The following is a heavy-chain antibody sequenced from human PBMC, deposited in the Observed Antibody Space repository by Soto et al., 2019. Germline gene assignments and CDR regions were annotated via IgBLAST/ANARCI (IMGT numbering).Heavy chain of an antibody. V-gene: IGHV3-15*07. Sequence: GGSLRLSCAASGFTFSNAWMNWVRQAPGKGLERVGRIKSKTDGGTKDYAAPVKGRFTISRDDSKNTLYLQMNSLKTEDTAVYYCTTASSARYSSSWSDAFDIWGQGTMVTVSS. CDR3: TTASSARYSSSWSDAFDI. J-gene: IGHJ3*02. CDR1: GFTFSNAW. CDR2: IKSKTDGGTK. D-gene: IGHD6-13*01.